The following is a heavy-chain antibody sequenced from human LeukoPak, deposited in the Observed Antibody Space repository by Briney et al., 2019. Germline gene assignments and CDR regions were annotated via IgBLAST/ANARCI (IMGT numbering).Heavy chain of an antibody. CDR3: ASLWFGELSAWFDP. V-gene: IGHV4-39*07. J-gene: IGHJ5*02. Sequence: SETLSLTCTVSGDSINSSSYYWDWIRQPPGKGLEWIGSIYYSGSTYYNPSLKSRVTMSVNTSKNQFSLRLSSVTAADTAVYYCASLWFGELSAWFDPWGQGTLVTVSS. D-gene: IGHD3-10*01. CDR2: IYYSGST. CDR1: GDSINSSSYY.